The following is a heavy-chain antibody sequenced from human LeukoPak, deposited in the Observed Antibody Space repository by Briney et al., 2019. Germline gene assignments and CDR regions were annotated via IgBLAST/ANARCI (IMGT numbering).Heavy chain of an antibody. V-gene: IGHV4-61*02. D-gene: IGHD6-13*01. CDR2: IYTSGST. CDR1: GGSISSGSYY. J-gene: IGHJ4*02. CDR3: ARAVLVTQSSSWSWVDY. Sequence: SETLSLTCTVSGGSISSGSYYWSWIRQPAGKGLEWIGRIYTSGSTNYNPSLKSRVTISVDTSKNQFSLKLSSVTAADTAVYYCARAVLVTQSSSWSWVDYWGQGTLVTVSS.